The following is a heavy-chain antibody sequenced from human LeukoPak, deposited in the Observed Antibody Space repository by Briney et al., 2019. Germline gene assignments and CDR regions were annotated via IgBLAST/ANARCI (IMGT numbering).Heavy chain of an antibody. CDR1: GGSISSSSYY. CDR2: IYYSGST. V-gene: IGHV4-39*01. CDR3: ARPYGAAGLD. D-gene: IGHD4-17*01. Sequence: PSETLSLTCTVSGGSISSSSYYWGWIRQPPGKGLEWIGSIYYSGSTYYNPSLKSRVTISVDTSKNQFSLKLSSVTAADTAVYYCARPYGAAGLDWGQGTPVTVSS. J-gene: IGHJ4*02.